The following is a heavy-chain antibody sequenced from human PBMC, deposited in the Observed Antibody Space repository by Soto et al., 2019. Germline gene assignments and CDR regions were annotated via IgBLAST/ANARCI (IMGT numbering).Heavy chain of an antibody. V-gene: IGHV1-2*04. D-gene: IGHD2-8*01. J-gene: IGHJ5*02. CDR3: VREGVGPTYGWFDP. CDR1: GYTVTGNY. Sequence: QVQLVQSGAGVKKPGASVKVSCEATGYTVTGNYLHWVRQAPGQGLEWMGWIHPHSGATKYAQKFQGWVTMTRDTSISTAYLDLSSLKSNDTAVYYCVREGVGPTYGWFDPWGQGTLVTVSS. CDR2: IHPHSGAT.